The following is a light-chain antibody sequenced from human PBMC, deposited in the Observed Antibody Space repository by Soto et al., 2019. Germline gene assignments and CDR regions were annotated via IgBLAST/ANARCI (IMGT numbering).Light chain of an antibody. CDR2: AAS. Sequence: DIQMTQFPSSLSASVGDRVTITCRASQGIRNDLSWYQQKPGKAPKRLIYAASSLQSGVPSRLSGSGSGKDFTLGISSLQPEDFATFYCIQHSTYPLTFGQGTQLEIK. CDR1: QGIRND. CDR3: IQHSTYPLT. J-gene: IGKJ1*01. V-gene: IGKV1-17*01.